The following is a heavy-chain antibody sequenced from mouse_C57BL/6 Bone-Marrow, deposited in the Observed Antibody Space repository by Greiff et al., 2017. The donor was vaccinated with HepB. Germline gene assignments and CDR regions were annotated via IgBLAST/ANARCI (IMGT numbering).Heavy chain of an antibody. Sequence: EVNVVDSGGGLVQPKGSLKLSCAASGFSFNTYAMNWVRQAPGKGLEWVARIRSKSNNYATYYADSVKDRVTISRDDSESMLYLQMNNLKTEDTAMYYCVSPYYYGGSPAWFAYWGQGTLVTVSA. D-gene: IGHD1-1*01. V-gene: IGHV10-1*01. J-gene: IGHJ3*01. CDR3: VSPYYYGGSPAWFAY. CDR2: IRSKSNNYAT. CDR1: GFSFNTYA.